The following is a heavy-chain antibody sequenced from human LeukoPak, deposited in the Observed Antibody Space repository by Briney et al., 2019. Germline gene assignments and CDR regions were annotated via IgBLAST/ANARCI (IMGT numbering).Heavy chain of an antibody. D-gene: IGHD1-26*01. J-gene: IGHJ5*02. CDR3: ARDARASGSSLYWFDP. CDR2: IYYRGST. Sequence: SETLSLTCTVSGGSISSGSYYWSWIRQPPGKGLEWIGYIYYRGSTNYNPSLKSRVIISVDTSKNQFSLKLSSVTAADTAVYYCARDARASGSSLYWFDPRGQGTLVTVSS. CDR1: GGSISSGSYY. V-gene: IGHV4-61*01.